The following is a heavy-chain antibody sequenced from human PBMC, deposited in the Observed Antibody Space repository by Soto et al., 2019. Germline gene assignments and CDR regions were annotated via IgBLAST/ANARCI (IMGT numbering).Heavy chain of an antibody. CDR3: ARADIVVVPAAPPPAEYFQH. J-gene: IGHJ1*01. D-gene: IGHD2-2*01. Sequence: QVQLVQSGAEVKKPGSSVKVSCKASRGTFSSYAISWVRQAPGQGLEWMGGIIPIFGTANYAQKFQGRVTITADESTSTAYMELSSLRSEDTAVYYCARADIVVVPAAPPPAEYFQHWGQGTLVTVSS. V-gene: IGHV1-69*01. CDR2: IIPIFGTA. CDR1: RGTFSSYA.